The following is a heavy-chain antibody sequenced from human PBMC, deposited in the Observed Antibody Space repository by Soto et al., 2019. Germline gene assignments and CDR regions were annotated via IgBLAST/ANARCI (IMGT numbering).Heavy chain of an antibody. CDR2: ISWNSGSI. Sequence: ESGGGLVQPGRSLRLSCAASGFTFDDYAMHWVRQAPGKGLEWVSGISWNSGSIGYADSVKGRFTISRDNAKNSLYLQMNSLRAEDTALYYCAKDTDWGQGTLVTVSS. CDR1: GFTFDDYA. J-gene: IGHJ4*02. CDR3: AKDTD. V-gene: IGHV3-9*01.